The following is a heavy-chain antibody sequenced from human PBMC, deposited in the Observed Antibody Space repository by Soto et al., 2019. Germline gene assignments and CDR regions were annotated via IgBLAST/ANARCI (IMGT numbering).Heavy chain of an antibody. V-gene: IGHV6-1*01. Sequence: PSQTLSLTCAISGDSVSSNSAAWNWIRQSPSRGLEWLGRTYYRSRWYDDYAESVRGRIAVNPDTSKNQFSLQLNSVTPEDTAVYFCARASDPSGNYIQYFDYWGQGTLVTVSS. D-gene: IGHD3-22*01. CDR2: TYYRSRWYD. CDR1: GDSVSSNSAA. J-gene: IGHJ4*02. CDR3: ARASDPSGNYIQYFDY.